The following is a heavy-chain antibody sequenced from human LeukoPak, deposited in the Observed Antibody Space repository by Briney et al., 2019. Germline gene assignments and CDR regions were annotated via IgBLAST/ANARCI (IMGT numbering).Heavy chain of an antibody. Sequence: SETLSLTCTVSGGSISPYYWSWIRQPPGKGLEWIGYIYFSGSTNYSPSLKSRVTMLLDTSKNQFSLKLSSVTAADTAVYYCASIAAAADAFDIWGQGTMVTVSS. CDR3: ASIAAAADAFDI. CDR2: IYFSGST. J-gene: IGHJ3*02. V-gene: IGHV4-59*12. D-gene: IGHD6-13*01. CDR1: GGSISPYY.